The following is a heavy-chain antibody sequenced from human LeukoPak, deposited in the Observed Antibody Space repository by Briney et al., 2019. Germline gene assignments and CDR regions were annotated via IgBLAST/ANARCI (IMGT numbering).Heavy chain of an antibody. Sequence: GGSLRLSCAASGFTFDDYAMHWVRQAPGKGLEWFSLISGDGGSTYYADSVKGRFTISRDNSKNSLYLQMNSLRTEDTALYYCAKDMWRFGELDYDYWGQGTLVTVSS. V-gene: IGHV3-43*02. CDR2: ISGDGGST. CDR3: AKDMWRFGELDYDY. CDR1: GFTFDDYA. D-gene: IGHD3-10*01. J-gene: IGHJ4*02.